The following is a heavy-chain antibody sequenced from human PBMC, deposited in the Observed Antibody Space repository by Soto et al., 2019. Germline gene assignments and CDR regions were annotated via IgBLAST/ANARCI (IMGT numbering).Heavy chain of an antibody. Sequence: EVQVVESGGGLVQPGGSLRLSCVASGFTFSIYWMHWVRQAPGTGLVWVSRMKFDGSTTSYADSVKGRFTISRDNAKNTLYLQMNSLRAEDTGVYYCARGLRNYYGVDVWGQGTTVTVSS. CDR2: MKFDGSTT. D-gene: IGHD4-17*01. CDR3: ARGLRNYYGVDV. CDR1: GFTFSIYW. V-gene: IGHV3-74*01. J-gene: IGHJ6*02.